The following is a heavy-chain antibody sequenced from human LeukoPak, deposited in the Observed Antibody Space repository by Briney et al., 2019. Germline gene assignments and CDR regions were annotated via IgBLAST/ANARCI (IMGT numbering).Heavy chain of an antibody. V-gene: IGHV4-59*01. CDR3: ARCLVGATYYFDY. D-gene: IGHD1-26*01. CDR2: IYYSGST. CDR1: GGSISSYY. J-gene: IGHJ4*02. Sequence: SETLSLTXTVSGGSISSYYWSWIRQPPGKGLEWIGYIYYSGSTNYNPSLKRRVTISVDTSKNQFSLKLSSVTAADTAVYYCARCLVGATYYFDYWGQGTLVTVSS.